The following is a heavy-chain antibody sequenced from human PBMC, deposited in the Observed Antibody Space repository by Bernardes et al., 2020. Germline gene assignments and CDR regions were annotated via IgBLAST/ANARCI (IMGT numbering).Heavy chain of an antibody. J-gene: IGHJ3*01. V-gene: IGHV5-51*01. D-gene: IGHD4-17*01. CDR3: ARPGSQVADGVFDV. CDR2: IYPGDSDT. CDR1: GYTFTSYW. Sequence: GESLNISCKASGYTFTSYWIGWVRQMPAKGLEWMGIIYPGDSDTNYSPSFQGQVTISADKSISTVYLQWSSLKASDTAMYYCARPGSQVADGVFDVWGQGTMVSVSS.